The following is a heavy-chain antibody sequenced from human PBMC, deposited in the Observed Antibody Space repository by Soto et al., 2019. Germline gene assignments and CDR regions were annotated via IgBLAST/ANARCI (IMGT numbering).Heavy chain of an antibody. J-gene: IGHJ3*02. CDR2: IYYSGRT. Sequence: QVQLQESGPGLVKPSDTLSHTCAVSGYSIRSSNWWGWIRQPPGKGLEWIGYIYYSGRTYYNPSLKSRVXXXVXXSKNQFSLKLSSVTAVDTAVYYCARKNGVLDAFDIWGQGTMVTVSS. D-gene: IGHD4-17*01. CDR1: GYSIRSSNW. V-gene: IGHV4-28*01. CDR3: ARKNGVLDAFDI.